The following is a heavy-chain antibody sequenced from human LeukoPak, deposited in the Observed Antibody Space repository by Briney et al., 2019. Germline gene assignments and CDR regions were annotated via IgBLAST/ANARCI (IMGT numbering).Heavy chain of an antibody. CDR2: IYYSGS. Sequence: PSETLSLTCTVPGGSITSSSYYWGWIRQPPGKGLEWIGSIYYSGSNYNPSLKSRVTISVDTSKNQFSLKLSSATAADTAVYYCATVLRPSLDYWGQGTLVTVSS. J-gene: IGHJ4*02. CDR1: GGSITSSSYY. CDR3: ATVLRPSLDY. D-gene: IGHD3-16*01. V-gene: IGHV4-39*01.